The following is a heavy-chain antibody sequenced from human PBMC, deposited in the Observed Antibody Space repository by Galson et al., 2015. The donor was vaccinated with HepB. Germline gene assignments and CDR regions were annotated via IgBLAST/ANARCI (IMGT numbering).Heavy chain of an antibody. CDR2: IDPSDSYT. CDR3: ARHLGGAYDILTGTDPDYYYYGMDV. V-gene: IGHV5-10-1*01. CDR1: GYSFTSYW. D-gene: IGHD3-9*01. Sequence: QSGAEVKKPGESLRISCKGSGYSFTSYWISWVRQMPGKGLEWMGRIDPSDSYTNYSPSFQGHVTISADKSISTAYLQWSSLKASDTAMYYCARHLGGAYDILTGTDPDYYYYGMDVWGQGTTVTVSS. J-gene: IGHJ6*02.